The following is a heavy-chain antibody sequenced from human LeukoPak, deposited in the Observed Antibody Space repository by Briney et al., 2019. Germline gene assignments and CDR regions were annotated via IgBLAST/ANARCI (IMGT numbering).Heavy chain of an antibody. Sequence: GGSLRLSCAASGFTFNNYAMNWVRQAPGKGLEWVSSISGGGETTYYADSAKGRFTISRDNSQNTLYLQMNSLRAEDTAVYYCARDYADYVGYFFFDYWGQGTLGTVSS. D-gene: IGHD4-17*01. CDR2: ISGGGETT. CDR1: GFTFNNYA. CDR3: ARDYADYVGYFFFDY. J-gene: IGHJ4*02. V-gene: IGHV3-23*01.